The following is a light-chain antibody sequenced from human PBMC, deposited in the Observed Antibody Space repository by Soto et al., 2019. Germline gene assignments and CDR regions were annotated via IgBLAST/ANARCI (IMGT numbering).Light chain of an antibody. Sequence: EIVLTQSPATLSLSPGERATLSCRASQSVSSYLAWYQQKPGQAPRLLIYDASNRATGIPARFSGSGSGTGFTLPISSLEPEDFAVYFCQQRSNSPRTFGGETKVDIK. CDR3: QQRSNSPRT. CDR1: QSVSSY. V-gene: IGKV3-11*01. CDR2: DAS. J-gene: IGKJ4*01.